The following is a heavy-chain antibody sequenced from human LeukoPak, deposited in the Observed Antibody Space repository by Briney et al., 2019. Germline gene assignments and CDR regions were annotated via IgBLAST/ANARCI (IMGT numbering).Heavy chain of an antibody. CDR1: GGTFSSYA. CDR3: ASGEPNWNYVLMDV. Sequence: GASVKVSCKASGGTFSSYAISWVRQAPGQGLEWMGRIIPIVGTANYAQKFQGRVTITTEESTSTAYMELSSMRSEETAVYYCASGEPNWNYVLMDVWGKGTTVTVSS. V-gene: IGHV1-69*05. D-gene: IGHD1-7*01. CDR2: IIPIVGTA. J-gene: IGHJ6*03.